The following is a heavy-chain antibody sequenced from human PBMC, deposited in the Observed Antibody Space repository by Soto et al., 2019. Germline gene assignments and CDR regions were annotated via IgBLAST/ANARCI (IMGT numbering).Heavy chain of an antibody. CDR2: IKDDGGDE. CDR1: GFTFSPYW. V-gene: IGHV3-7*05. Sequence: EVQLVESGGGLVQPGGSLRLSCAASGFTFSPYWMSWVRQAPGKGLEWVASIKDDGGDELYLEAVRGRFTIPRDNAKKSVYVAMDSLRVEVTAVYYCAGGSGWISDTWGQGTLVTVSS. D-gene: IGHD6-19*01. J-gene: IGHJ5*02. CDR3: AGGSGWISDT.